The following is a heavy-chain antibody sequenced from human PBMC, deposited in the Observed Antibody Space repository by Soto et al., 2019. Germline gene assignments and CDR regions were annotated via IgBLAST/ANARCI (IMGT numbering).Heavy chain of an antibody. V-gene: IGHV3-49*03. CDR3: TRDYYDFWSGYYNDYYYYYGMDV. D-gene: IGHD3-3*01. CDR2: IRSKAYGGTT. J-gene: IGHJ6*02. Sequence: HPGGSLRLSCTASGFTFGDYAMSWFRQAPGKGLEWVGFIRSKAYGGTTEYAASVKGRFTISRDDSKSIAYLQMNSLKTEDTAVYYCTRDYYDFWSGYYNDYYYYYGMDVWGQGTTVTVSS. CDR1: GFTFGDYA.